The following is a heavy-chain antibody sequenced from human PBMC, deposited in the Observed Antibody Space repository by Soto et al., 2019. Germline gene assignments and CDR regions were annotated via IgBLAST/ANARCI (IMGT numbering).Heavy chain of an antibody. Sequence: GGSLRLSCAASGFTFSSYAMSWVRQAPGKGLEWVSAISGSGGSTYYADSVKGRFTISRDNSKNTLYLQMNSLRAEDTAVYYCASHIVVVVAATNYWGQGTLVTVSS. CDR3: ASHIVVVVAATNY. CDR1: GFTFSSYA. V-gene: IGHV3-23*01. D-gene: IGHD2-15*01. CDR2: ISGSGGST. J-gene: IGHJ4*02.